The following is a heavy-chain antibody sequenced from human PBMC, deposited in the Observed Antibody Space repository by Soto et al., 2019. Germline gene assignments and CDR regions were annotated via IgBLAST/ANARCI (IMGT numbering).Heavy chain of an antibody. Sequence: GGSLRLSCEASGFKFDDYMMHWVRQAPGKGLEWISLISWDGGSIDYADSIKGRFTVSRDNSKTSLCLHMHSLTSDDTAFYFCAKEGNGGSSLDSWGQGTLVTVSS. CDR3: AKEGNGGSSLDS. CDR1: GFKFDDYM. CDR2: ISWDGGSI. V-gene: IGHV3-43*01. D-gene: IGHD2-15*01. J-gene: IGHJ5*01.